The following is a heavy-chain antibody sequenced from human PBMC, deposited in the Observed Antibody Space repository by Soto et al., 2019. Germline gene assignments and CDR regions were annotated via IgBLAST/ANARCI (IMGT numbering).Heavy chain of an antibody. Sequence: QMQLVQSGREAKKPGTSVKVSCKASGFTFTSSAVQWVRQARGQRLEWIGWIVVGSGNTNYAQKFQERVTITRDMSTSTAYMELSSLRSEDTAVYYGAAISYSSSSYFDYWGQGTLVTVSS. CDR1: GFTFTSSA. CDR3: AAISYSSSSYFDY. CDR2: IVVGSGNT. D-gene: IGHD6-6*01. J-gene: IGHJ4*02. V-gene: IGHV1-58*01.